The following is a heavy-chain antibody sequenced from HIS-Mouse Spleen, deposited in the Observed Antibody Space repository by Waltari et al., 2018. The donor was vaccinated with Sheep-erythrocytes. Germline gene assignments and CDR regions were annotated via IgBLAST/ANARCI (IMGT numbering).Heavy chain of an antibody. Sequence: EVQLVESGGGLVKPGGSLRLSCAASGFTFSNAWMSWVRQAPGKGLECVGRIKSKTEGGTTDYAAPVKGRFTISRDDSKHALYLQMNSLKTEDTAVYYCTAGPDAFDIWGQGTMVTVSS. CDR3: TAGPDAFDI. CDR1: GFTFSNAW. J-gene: IGHJ3*02. CDR2: IKSKTEGGTT. V-gene: IGHV3-15*01.